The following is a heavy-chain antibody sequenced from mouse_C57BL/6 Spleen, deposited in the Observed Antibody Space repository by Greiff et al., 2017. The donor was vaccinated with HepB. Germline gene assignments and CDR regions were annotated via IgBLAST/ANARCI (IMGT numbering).Heavy chain of an antibody. V-gene: IGHV1-15*01. CDR2: IDPETGGT. D-gene: IGHD1-1*01. Sequence: QVQLQQSGAELVRPGASVTLSCKASGYTFTDYEMHWVKQTPVHGLEWIGAIDPETGGTAYNQKFKGKAILTADKSSSTAYMELRSLTSEDSAVYYCTKSLRRYPYYFDYWGQGTTLTVAS. J-gene: IGHJ2*01. CDR1: GYTFTDYE. CDR3: TKSLRRYPYYFDY.